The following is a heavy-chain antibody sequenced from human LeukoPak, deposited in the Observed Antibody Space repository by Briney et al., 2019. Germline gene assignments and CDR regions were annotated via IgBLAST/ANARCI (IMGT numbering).Heavy chain of an antibody. D-gene: IGHD2-8*01. CDR1: GFTFNNAW. CDR2: IKSKIDGGTV. CDR3: TTDRLYYAGWGADF. Sequence: GGSLRLSCVASGFTFNNAWMTWVRQAPGKGLEWVGRIKSKIDGGTVDYVVPVKGRFTISRDDSKNTVYLQMNSLKIEDTAVYYCTTDRLYYAGWGADFWGQGTLVTVSS. J-gene: IGHJ4*02. V-gene: IGHV3-15*01.